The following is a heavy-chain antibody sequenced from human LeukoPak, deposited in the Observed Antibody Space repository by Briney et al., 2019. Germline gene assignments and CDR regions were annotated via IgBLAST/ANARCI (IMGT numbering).Heavy chain of an antibody. CDR1: GFTFSSYS. V-gene: IGHV3-48*02. CDR3: ARDLSDYGSGSYVVSGWFDP. Sequence: PGGSLRLSCAASGFTFSSYSMNWVRQAPGKGLEWVSYISSSSSTIYYADSVKGRFTISRDNAKNSLYLQMNSLRDEDTAVYYCARDLSDYGSGSYVVSGWFDPWGQGTLVTVSS. CDR2: ISSSSSTI. D-gene: IGHD3-10*01. J-gene: IGHJ5*02.